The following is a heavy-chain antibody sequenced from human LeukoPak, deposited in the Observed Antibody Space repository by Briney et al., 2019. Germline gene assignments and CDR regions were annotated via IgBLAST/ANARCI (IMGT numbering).Heavy chain of an antibody. CDR2: ISSSSSYT. CDR3: ASSSAVAGPPFDP. J-gene: IGHJ2*01. CDR1: GFTFSDYY. V-gene: IGHV3-11*03. D-gene: IGHD6-19*01. Sequence: PGGSLRLSCAASGFTFSDYYMSWIRQAPGKGLEWVSYISSSSSYTNYADSVKGRFTISRDNAKNSLYLQMNSLRAEDTAVYYCASSSAVAGPPFDPWGRGTLVTVSS.